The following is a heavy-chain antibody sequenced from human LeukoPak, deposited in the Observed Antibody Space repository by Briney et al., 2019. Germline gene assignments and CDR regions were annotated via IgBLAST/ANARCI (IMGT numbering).Heavy chain of an antibody. D-gene: IGHD2-2*01. V-gene: IGHV4-39*01. CDR2: LYYSGRT. CDR3: ARRYCSGADCYGGDSYYYMDV. CDR1: GGTISTSLYY. Sequence: SETLSLTCSVSGGTISTSLYYWGWIRQPPGKGLEWIGSLYYSGRTYYNPSLKSRVTISIDTSKNQFSLRLTSATAADTAVYYCARRYCSGADCYGGDSYYYMDVWGKGTTVTISS. J-gene: IGHJ6*03.